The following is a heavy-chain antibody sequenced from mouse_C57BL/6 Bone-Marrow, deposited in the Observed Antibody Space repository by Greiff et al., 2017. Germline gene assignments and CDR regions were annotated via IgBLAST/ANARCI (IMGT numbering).Heavy chain of an antibody. CDR3: AREGRYDYAMDY. CDR1: GYAFSSSW. V-gene: IGHV1-82*01. CDR2: IYPGDGDT. D-gene: IGHD1-1*01. Sequence: QVQLKESGPELVKPGASVKISCKASGYAFSSSWMNWVKQRPGKGLEWIGRIYPGDGDTNYNGKFKGKATLTADKSSSTAYMQLSSLTSEDSAVYFCAREGRYDYAMDYWGQETSVTVSS. J-gene: IGHJ4*01.